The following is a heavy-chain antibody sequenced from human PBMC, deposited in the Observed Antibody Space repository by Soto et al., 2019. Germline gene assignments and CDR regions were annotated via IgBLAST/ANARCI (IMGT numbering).Heavy chain of an antibody. Sequence: QVQLQESGPGLVKPSETLSLTCTVSGGSISSYYWSWIRQPPGKGLDWIGYIYYSGSTNYNPSLKTRVTISVDTSKSQFSLKLSSVTAADTAVYYWARHGPMAAAGSVFDYWGQGTLVTVSS. CDR2: IYYSGST. D-gene: IGHD6-13*01. J-gene: IGHJ4*02. CDR3: ARHGPMAAAGSVFDY. V-gene: IGHV4-59*08. CDR1: GGSISSYY.